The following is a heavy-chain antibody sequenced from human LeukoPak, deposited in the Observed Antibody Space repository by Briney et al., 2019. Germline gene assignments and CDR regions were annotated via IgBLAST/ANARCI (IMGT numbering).Heavy chain of an antibody. Sequence: PGGSLRLSCAASGFTFSSYGMHWVRQAPGKGLEWVAFIRYDGTNKYYADSVKGRFTLSRDNSKNTLYLQMNSLRPEDTAVYYCAKGLRALQGYWGQGTLVTVSS. CDR1: GFTFSSYG. CDR2: IRYDGTNK. D-gene: IGHD2-21*02. V-gene: IGHV3-30*02. CDR3: AKGLRALQGY. J-gene: IGHJ4*02.